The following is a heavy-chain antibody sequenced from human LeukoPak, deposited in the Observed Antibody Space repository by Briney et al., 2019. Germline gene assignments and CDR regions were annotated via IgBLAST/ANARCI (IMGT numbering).Heavy chain of an antibody. CDR2: INHSGST. D-gene: IGHD5-18*01. J-gene: IGHJ4*02. CDR3: ARVGGYSYGDY. CDR1: GGSISSSNW. Sequence: PSGTLSLTCTVSGGSISSSNWWSWVRQPPGKGLEWIGEINHSGSTNYNPSLKSRVTISVDTSKNQFSLKLSSVTAADTAVYYCARVGGYSYGDYWGQGTLVTVSS. V-gene: IGHV4-4*02.